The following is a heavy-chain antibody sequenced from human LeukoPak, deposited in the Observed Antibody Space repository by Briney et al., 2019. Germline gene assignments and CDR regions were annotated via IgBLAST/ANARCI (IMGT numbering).Heavy chain of an antibody. Sequence: GGSLRLSCAASGFTFSSYAMSWVRQAPGKGLEWVSAISGSGGSTYYADSVKGRFTISRDNSKNTLYLQMKSLRAEDTAVYYCAKSGYDFWSGYYFSGDYWGQGTLVTVSS. J-gene: IGHJ4*02. CDR3: AKSGYDFWSGYYFSGDY. CDR1: GFTFSSYA. D-gene: IGHD3-3*01. CDR2: ISGSGGST. V-gene: IGHV3-23*01.